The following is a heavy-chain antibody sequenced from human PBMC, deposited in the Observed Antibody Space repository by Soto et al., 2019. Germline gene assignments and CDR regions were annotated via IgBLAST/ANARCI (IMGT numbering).Heavy chain of an antibody. D-gene: IGHD6-13*01. Sequence: GGSLRLSCAASGFTVSSNYMSWVRQAPGKGLEWVSVIYSGGSTYYADSVKGRFTISRDKSKNTLYLQMNSLRAEDTAVYYCARGDYSSPPSYWGQGTLVTVSS. CDR3: ARGDYSSPPSY. CDR1: GFTVSSNY. V-gene: IGHV3-53*01. CDR2: IYSGGST. J-gene: IGHJ4*02.